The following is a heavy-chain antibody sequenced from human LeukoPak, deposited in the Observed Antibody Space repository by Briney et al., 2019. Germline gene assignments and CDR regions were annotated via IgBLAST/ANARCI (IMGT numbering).Heavy chain of an antibody. CDR3: ARGAVAVIDY. J-gene: IGHJ4*02. V-gene: IGHV4-34*01. CDR1: GGSFSGYY. D-gene: IGHD6-19*01. CDR2: INHGGST. Sequence: SETLSLTCAVYGGSFSGYYWSWIRQPPGKGLEWIGEINHGGSTNYNPSLKSRVTISVDTSKNQFSLKLSSVTAADTAVYYCARGAVAVIDYWGQGTLVTVSS.